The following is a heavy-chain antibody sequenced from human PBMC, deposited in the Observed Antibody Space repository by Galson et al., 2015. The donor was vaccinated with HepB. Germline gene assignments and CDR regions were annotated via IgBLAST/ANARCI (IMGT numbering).Heavy chain of an antibody. D-gene: IGHD2-2*01. CDR3: ARSGGVVPAATRRLGWFDT. CDR1: GGTFSSYT. CDR2: IIPILGIA. J-gene: IGHJ5*02. V-gene: IGHV1-69*02. Sequence: SVKVSCKASGGTFSSYTISWVRQAPGQGLEWMGRIIPILGIANYAQKFQGRVTITADKYTSTAYMELSSLRSEDTAVYYCARSGGVVPAATRRLGWFDTWGPGTLVTVSS.